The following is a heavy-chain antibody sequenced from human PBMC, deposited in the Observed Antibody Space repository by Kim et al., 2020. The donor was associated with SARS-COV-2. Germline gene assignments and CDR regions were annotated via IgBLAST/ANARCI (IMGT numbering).Heavy chain of an antibody. V-gene: IGHV4-39*01. J-gene: IGHJ3*02. Sequence: SGVTISVDTSKNQFSLKLSSVTAADTAVYYCARHKRQWLRSSPPFDAFDIWGQGTMVTVSS. CDR3: ARHKRQWLRSSPPFDAFDI. D-gene: IGHD5-12*01.